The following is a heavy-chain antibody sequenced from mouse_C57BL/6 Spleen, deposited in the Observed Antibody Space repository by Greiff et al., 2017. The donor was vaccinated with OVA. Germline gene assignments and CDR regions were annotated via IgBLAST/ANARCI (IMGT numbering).Heavy chain of an antibody. CDR2: INPNNGGT. CDR3: ARTNWDGY. Sequence: EVQRVESGPELVKPGASVKMSCKASGYTFTDYNMHWVKQSPGKSLEWIGYINPNNGGTSYNQKFKGKATLTVNKSSSTAYMELRSLTSEDSAVYYCARTNWDGYWGQGTTLTVSS. D-gene: IGHD4-1*01. CDR1: GYTFTDYN. V-gene: IGHV1-22*01. J-gene: IGHJ2*01.